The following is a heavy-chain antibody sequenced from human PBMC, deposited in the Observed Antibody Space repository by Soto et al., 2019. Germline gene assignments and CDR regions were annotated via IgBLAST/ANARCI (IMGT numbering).Heavy chain of an antibody. Sequence: SETLSLTCTVSGGSISSYHCSWIRQSPGKGLEWIGYVFYTGSTKYNPALKRRVTISVDTSKNQFSLKLSSVSAADTGLYYCARSYSGTFYGYDTWGQGILVTVSS. V-gene: IGHV4-59*01. CDR3: ARSYSGTFYGYDT. CDR2: VFYTGST. CDR1: GGSISSYH. J-gene: IGHJ5*02. D-gene: IGHD1-26*01.